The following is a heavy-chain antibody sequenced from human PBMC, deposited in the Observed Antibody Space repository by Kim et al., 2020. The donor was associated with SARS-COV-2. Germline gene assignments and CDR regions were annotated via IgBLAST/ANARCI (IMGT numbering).Heavy chain of an antibody. V-gene: IGHV4-39*01. CDR2: IYYSGST. Sequence: SETLSLTCTVSGGSISSSSYYWGWIRQPPGKGLEWIGSIYYSGSTYYNPSLKSRVTISVDTSKNQFSLKLSSVTAADTAVYYCARRVSSSSWYIRVREYYYDGMDVWGQGTTVTVSS. CDR3: ARRVSSSSWYIRVREYYYDGMDV. J-gene: IGHJ6*02. D-gene: IGHD6-13*01. CDR1: GGSISSSSYY.